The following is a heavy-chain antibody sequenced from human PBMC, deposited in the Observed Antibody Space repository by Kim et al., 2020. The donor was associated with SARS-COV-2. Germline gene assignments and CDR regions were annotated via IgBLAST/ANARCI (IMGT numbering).Heavy chain of an antibody. Sequence: GGSLRLSCATSGFTFSSLWMSWHRQPPGKGLEWVAQINDDGSNTNYVDSVKGRFTISRDNVKNSLYLQMNSLRVEDPAVYYCVKCPHIRASAMLWGQG. V-gene: IGHV3-7*03. CDR3: VKCPHIRASAML. CDR1: GFTFSSLW. J-gene: IGHJ1*01. CDR2: INDDGSNT. D-gene: IGHD2-2*01.